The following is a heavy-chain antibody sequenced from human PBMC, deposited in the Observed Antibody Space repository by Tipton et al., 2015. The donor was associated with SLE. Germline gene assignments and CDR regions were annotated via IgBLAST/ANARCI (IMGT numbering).Heavy chain of an antibody. CDR2: IIHSGAT. J-gene: IGHJ4*02. Sequence: GLVKPSQTLSLTCAVYGESFNGYFWTWIRQPPGKGLEWIAEIIHSGATNYNPSLRSRVTISVDMSKNQVSLKLSSVTAADTAVYYCARVAPTEVFDYWGQGTLVTVSS. CDR3: ARVAPTEVFDY. CDR1: GESFNGYF. V-gene: IGHV4-34*12. D-gene: IGHD1-1*01.